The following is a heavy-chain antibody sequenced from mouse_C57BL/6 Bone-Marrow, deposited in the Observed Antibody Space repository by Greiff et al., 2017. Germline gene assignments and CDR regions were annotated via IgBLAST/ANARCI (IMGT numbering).Heavy chain of an antibody. CDR3: LRRSFPYYFDV. V-gene: IGHV1-69*01. Sequence: QVQLQQPGAELVMPGASVKLSCRASGYTFTSHWMHWVKQRPGQGLEWIGELDSSDSYTNYNQTFKGKSTLTVDEASSTACMQLSSLTSEDSAIYYCLRRSFPYYFDVWGQGTTLTVSS. CDR2: LDSSDSYT. CDR1: GYTFTSHW. J-gene: IGHJ2*01.